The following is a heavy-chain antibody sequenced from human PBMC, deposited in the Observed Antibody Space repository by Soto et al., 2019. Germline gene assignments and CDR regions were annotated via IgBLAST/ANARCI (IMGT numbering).Heavy chain of an antibody. CDR3: ARGDPGIPDYYYYGMDV. J-gene: IGHJ6*02. V-gene: IGHV3-7*01. CDR1: GFTFSSYW. Sequence: GSLRLSCAASGFTFSSYWMSWVRQAPGKGLEWVANIKQDGSEKYYVDSVKGRFTISRDNAKNSLYLQMNSLRAEDTAVYYCARGDPGIPDYYYYGMDVWGQGTTVTVSS. CDR2: IKQDGSEK. D-gene: IGHD3-10*01.